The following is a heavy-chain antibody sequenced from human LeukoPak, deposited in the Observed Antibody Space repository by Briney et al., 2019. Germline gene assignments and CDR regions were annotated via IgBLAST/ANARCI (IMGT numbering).Heavy chain of an antibody. J-gene: IGHJ4*02. CDR1: GASMSSRNYY. CDR2: IYSSGNT. V-gene: IGHV4-39*01. D-gene: IGHD5-12*01. Sequence: SETLSLTCAVSGASMSSRNYYWGWVRQSPGKGLEWIGNIYSSGNTYYNASLKSRVTMYIDTSKNQFSLKLSSVTAADTAMYYCAKSNGYGLIDYWGQGTLVTVSS. CDR3: AKSNGYGLIDY.